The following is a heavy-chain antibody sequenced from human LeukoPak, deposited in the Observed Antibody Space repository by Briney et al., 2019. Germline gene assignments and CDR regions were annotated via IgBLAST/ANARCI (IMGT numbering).Heavy chain of an antibody. CDR2: IHDTGNS. J-gene: IGHJ5*02. CDR1: GGSITSGGHF. Sequence: SETLSLTCTVSGGSITSGGHFWSWIRQHSGKGLEWLGYIHDTGNSHYNPSLKSRLTISIDTSKNQFSLNLNSVTAADTAVYFCARGYAPFDPWGQGTLVTVSS. CDR3: ARGYAPFDP. D-gene: IGHD5-12*01. V-gene: IGHV4-31*03.